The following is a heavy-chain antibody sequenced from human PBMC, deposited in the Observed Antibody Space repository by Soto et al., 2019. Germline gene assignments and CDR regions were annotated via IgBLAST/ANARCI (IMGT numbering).Heavy chain of an antibody. Sequence: QVPLVQSGAEVKKPGASVKVSCKASGYTFTSYAMHWVRQAPGQRLEWMGWINAGNGNTKYSQKFQGRVTVTRDTSSSTAYMELSRLRSEATAVYSCARDLRSSWAYKWFSSWCKGTLVTVSS. CDR2: INAGNGNT. J-gene: IGHJ5*01. D-gene: IGHD6-13*01. CDR1: GYTFTSYA. V-gene: IGHV1-3*01. CDR3: ARDLRSSWAYKWFSS.